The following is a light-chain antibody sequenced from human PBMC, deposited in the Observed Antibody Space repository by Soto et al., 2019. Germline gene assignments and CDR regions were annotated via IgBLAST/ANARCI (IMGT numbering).Light chain of an antibody. CDR1: SSNIGSNS. CDR2: SNN. CDR3: AAWADSLNAYV. V-gene: IGLV1-44*01. Sequence: QPVLTQPPSASGTPGQRVTISCSGSSSNIGSNSVDYYQHLPGRAPKLLIYSNNQRPSGVPDRFSGSKSGTSASLAISGLQSEDEADYYCAAWADSLNAYVFGTGTKLTVL. J-gene: IGLJ1*01.